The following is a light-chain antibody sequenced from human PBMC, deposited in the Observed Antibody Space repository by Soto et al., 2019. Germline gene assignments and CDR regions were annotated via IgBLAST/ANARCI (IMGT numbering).Light chain of an antibody. J-gene: IGLJ3*02. CDR2: EGS. CDR1: SSDVGAYNL. Sequence: QSVLTQPASVSGSPEQSITIYCTGTSSDVGAYNLVSWYQQHPGKAPRLIIYEGSKRPSGISHRFSGSKSDNTASLTISGLRAEDEAHYHCCSYAGSRTFVFGGGTKLTVL. V-gene: IGLV2-23*01. CDR3: CSYAGSRTFV.